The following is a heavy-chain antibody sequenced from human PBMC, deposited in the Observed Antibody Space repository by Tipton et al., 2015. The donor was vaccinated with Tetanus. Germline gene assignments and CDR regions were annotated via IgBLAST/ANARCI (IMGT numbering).Heavy chain of an antibody. D-gene: IGHD3-10*01. Sequence: VQLVQSGAEVKKPGESLKISCKGSGYSFTSYWIGWVRQMPGKGLEWMGIIYPGDSDTRYSPSFQGQVTISADKSISTAYLQWSSLKASDPAMYYCARLPYYYGSGSLGWFDPWGQGTLVTVSS. CDR1: GYSFTSYW. V-gene: IGHV5-51*01. J-gene: IGHJ5*02. CDR3: ARLPYYYGSGSLGWFDP. CDR2: IYPGDSDT.